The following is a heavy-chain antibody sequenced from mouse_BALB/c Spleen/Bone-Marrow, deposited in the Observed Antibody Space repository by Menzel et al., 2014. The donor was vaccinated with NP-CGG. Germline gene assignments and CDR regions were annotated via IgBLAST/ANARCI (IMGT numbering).Heavy chain of an antibody. CDR3: ARFPIYYGNYGAMDY. CDR2: IAPGSGST. D-gene: IGHD2-1*01. J-gene: IGHJ4*01. CDR1: GYTFTSYW. V-gene: IGHV1S41*01. Sequence: DLVKPGASVKLSCKASGYTFTSYWINWIKQRPGQGLEWIGRIAPGSGSTYYNEMFKGKATVTVDTSSSTAYIQLSSLSSEDSAVYFCARFPIYYGNYGAMDYWGQGTSVTVSS.